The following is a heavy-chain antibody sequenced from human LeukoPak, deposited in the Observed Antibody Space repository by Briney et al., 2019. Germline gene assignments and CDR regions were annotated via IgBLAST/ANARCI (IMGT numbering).Heavy chain of an antibody. D-gene: IGHD3-22*01. Sequence: SVKVSCKASGGTFSSYAISWVRQAPGQGLEWMGGIISIFGTANYAQKFQGRVTITADKSTSTAYMELSSLRSEDTAVYYCARARYYDSSELDLWGQGTLVTVSS. CDR3: ARARYYDSSELDL. CDR1: GGTFSSYA. J-gene: IGHJ5*02. CDR2: IISIFGTA. V-gene: IGHV1-69*06.